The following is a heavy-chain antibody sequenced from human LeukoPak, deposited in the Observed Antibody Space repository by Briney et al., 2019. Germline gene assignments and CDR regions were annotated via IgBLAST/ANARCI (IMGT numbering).Heavy chain of an antibody. CDR2: IYDSGKT. J-gene: IGHJ4*02. D-gene: IGHD4-11*01. CDR3: ARGGGTLDYWGQGTLVTVSSGESSQPLSDY. CDR1: GDSISSYY. V-gene: IGHV4-59*01. Sequence: SETLSLTCTVSGDSISSYYWSWIRQPPGKGLEWIGYIYDSGKTNYNASLISRVTISVDTSKNQFSLKLTSVTPADTAVYYCARGGGTLDYWGQGTLVTVSSGESSQPLSDYWGQGTLVTVSS.